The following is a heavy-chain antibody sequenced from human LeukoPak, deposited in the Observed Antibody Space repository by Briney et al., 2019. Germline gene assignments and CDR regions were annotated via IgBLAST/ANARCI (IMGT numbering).Heavy chain of an antibody. Sequence: GGSLRLSCAASGFTFSNAWMGWVRQAPGKGLEWVSSISISSSYIYYADSVKARFTISRDNAKKSLYLQMHSLRAEDTAVYYCAKDTAEAGTGFFEAWFDPWGQGTLVTVSS. CDR1: GFTFSNAW. D-gene: IGHD6-19*01. CDR2: ISISSSYI. CDR3: AKDTAEAGTGFFEAWFDP. V-gene: IGHV3-21*01. J-gene: IGHJ5*02.